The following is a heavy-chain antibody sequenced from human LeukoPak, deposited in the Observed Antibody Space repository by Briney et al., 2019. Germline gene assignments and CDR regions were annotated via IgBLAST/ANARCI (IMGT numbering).Heavy chain of an antibody. CDR3: ARGYYYDSSGYYASVDY. V-gene: IGHV4-34*01. CDR2: INHSGST. CDR1: GGSFSGYY. Sequence: SETLSLTCAVYGGSFSGYYWSWIRQPPGKGLEWIGEINHSGSTNYNPSLKSRVTISVDTSKNQFSLKLSSVTAADTAVYYCARGYYYDSSGYYASVDYWGQGTLVTVSS. D-gene: IGHD3-22*01. J-gene: IGHJ4*01.